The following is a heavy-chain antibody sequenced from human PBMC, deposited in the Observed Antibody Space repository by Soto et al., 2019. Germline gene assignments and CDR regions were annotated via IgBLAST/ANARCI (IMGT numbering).Heavy chain of an antibody. CDR3: ARDSGGVAGTLDP. CDR2: INPHTGVT. Sequence: ASVKGSCKTSGYTFTGYYIHWVRQAPGQGLEWMGWINPHTGVTNYAQNFQGWVTMTRDTSISTVYMEMTRLKSDDTAVYYCARDSGGVAGTLDPWGQGTLVTVSS. V-gene: IGHV1-2*04. D-gene: IGHD6-19*01. J-gene: IGHJ5*02. CDR1: GYTFTGYY.